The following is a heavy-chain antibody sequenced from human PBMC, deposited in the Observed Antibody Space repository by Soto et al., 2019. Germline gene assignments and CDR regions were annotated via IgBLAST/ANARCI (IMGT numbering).Heavy chain of an antibody. J-gene: IGHJ5*01. CDR1: GFTFSNYG. CDR2: ISTNGDTA. CDR3: AKDLSRWPHYAFDS. V-gene: IGHV3-23*01. D-gene: IGHD4-17*01. Sequence: HPWWSLRLSFASSGFTFSNYGMNWVRQAPGKGLEWVSGISTNGDTANYADSVKGRFTISRDNSKNALYMQMNGLRPEDTAVYYCAKDLSRWPHYAFDSWGQGTLVTVSS.